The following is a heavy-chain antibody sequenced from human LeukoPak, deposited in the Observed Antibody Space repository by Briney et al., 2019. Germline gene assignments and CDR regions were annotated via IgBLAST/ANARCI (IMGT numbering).Heavy chain of an antibody. CDR1: GGSISSGGYC. J-gene: IGHJ5*02. D-gene: IGHD2-15*01. CDR3: AKEGRDSGGYNGWFEP. Sequence: APETLSLTCAVSGGSISSGGYCWSWIRQHPGKGLEWIGYVCHDGGTSYNPSLKSRVTVAIDTSKNQFSLKLNSVTAADTAVFYCAKEGRDSGGYNGWFEPWGQGTLVTVSS. CDR2: VCHDGGT. V-gene: IGHV4-31*11.